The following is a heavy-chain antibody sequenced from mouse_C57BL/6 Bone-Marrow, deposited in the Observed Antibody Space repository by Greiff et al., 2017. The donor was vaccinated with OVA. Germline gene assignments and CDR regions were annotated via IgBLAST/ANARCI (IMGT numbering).Heavy chain of an antibody. CDR2: IDPEDGET. CDR1: GFNIKDYY. CDR3: ARELSSGYPVDY. V-gene: IGHV14-2*01. Sequence: EVHLVESGAELVKPGASVKLSCTASGFNIKDYYMHWVKQRTEQGLEWIGRIDPEDGETKYAPKFQGKATITADTSSNTAYLQLSSLTSEDAAVYYCARELSSGYPVDYWGQGTTLTVSA. D-gene: IGHD3-2*02. J-gene: IGHJ2*01.